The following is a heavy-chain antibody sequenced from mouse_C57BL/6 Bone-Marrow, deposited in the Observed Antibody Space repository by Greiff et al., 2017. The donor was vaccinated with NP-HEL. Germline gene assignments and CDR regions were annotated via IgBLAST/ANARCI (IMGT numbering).Heavy chain of an antibody. CDR2: ISNLAYSI. J-gene: IGHJ2*01. D-gene: IGHD2-4*01. CDR3: ARQGTPYDYYFDY. V-gene: IGHV5-15*01. CDR1: GFTFSDYG. Sequence: EVKLQESGGGLVQPGGSLKLSCAASGFTFSDYGMAWVRQAPRKGPEWVAFISNLAYSIYYADTVTGRFTSSRENAKNTLYLEMSILRSENTAMYYCARQGTPYDYYFDYWGQGTTLTVSS.